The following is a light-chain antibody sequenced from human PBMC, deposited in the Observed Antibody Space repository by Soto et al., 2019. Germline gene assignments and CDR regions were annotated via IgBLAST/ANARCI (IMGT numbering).Light chain of an antibody. CDR2: EVT. V-gene: IGLV2-8*01. J-gene: IGLJ2*01. CDR1: SSDVGGSNY. CDR3: RSYAAGNTVV. Sequence: QSPLTQPPSASGSPGQSVTISCTGTSSDVGGSNYVSWYQQHPGKAPKLLIYEVTKRPSGVPDRFSGSKSGNTASLTVSGLHAEDEAEYHGRSYAAGNTVVFGGGTKVNVL.